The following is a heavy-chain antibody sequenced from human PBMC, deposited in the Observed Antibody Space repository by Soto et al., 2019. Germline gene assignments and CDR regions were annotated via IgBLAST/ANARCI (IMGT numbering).Heavy chain of an antibody. CDR1: GGSISSGTYY. Sequence: QVQLQESGPGLVKPSQTLSLTSTVSGGSISSGTYYWTWVRQRPGEGLEWIGFISHSGRTYYNPSLKSRAAISVDTSENQFSLRLSSVTAADTAVYFCARDSDYCTGGSCYGNFDFWGQGTLVTVSS. J-gene: IGHJ4*02. CDR2: ISHSGRT. V-gene: IGHV4-31*03. CDR3: ARDSDYCTGGSCYGNFDF. D-gene: IGHD2-15*01.